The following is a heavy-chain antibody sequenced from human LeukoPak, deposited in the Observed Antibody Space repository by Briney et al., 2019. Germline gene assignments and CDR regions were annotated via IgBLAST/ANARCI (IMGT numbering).Heavy chain of an antibody. J-gene: IGHJ6*03. CDR3: ARVDYYDSSGYLTYYYYYYMDV. V-gene: IGHV3-74*01. CDR2: INSDGSST. CDR1: GFTFSSYW. Sequence: PGGSLRLSCAASGFTFSSYWMHWVRQAPGKGLVWVSRINSDGSSTSYADSVEGRFTISRDNAKNTLYLQMNSLRAEDTAVYYCARVDYYDSSGYLTYYYYYYMDVWGKGTTVTVSS. D-gene: IGHD3-22*01.